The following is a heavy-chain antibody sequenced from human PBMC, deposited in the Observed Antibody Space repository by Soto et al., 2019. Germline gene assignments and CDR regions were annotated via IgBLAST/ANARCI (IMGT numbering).Heavy chain of an antibody. CDR1: GRSKSSNY. CDR3: ASYRGDLYFES. J-gene: IGHJ4*02. V-gene: IGHV4-59*01. Sequence: PSETLSLTCSVTGRSKSSNYWSWIRQSPDKGLEWLGYVFYGGTDYNPSLGGRVSMSVETSKSQFSLKLTPVTVADTAVYYCASYRGDLYFESWGPGILVTVSS. CDR2: VFYGGT. D-gene: IGHD3-16*01.